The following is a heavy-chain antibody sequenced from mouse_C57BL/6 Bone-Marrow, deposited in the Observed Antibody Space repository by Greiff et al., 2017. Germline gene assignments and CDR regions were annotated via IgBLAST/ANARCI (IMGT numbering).Heavy chain of an antibody. CDR1: GYSITSGYD. D-gene: IGHD1-1*01. J-gene: IGHJ1*03. V-gene: IGHV3-1*01. Sequence: EVQLVESGPGMVKPSQSLSLTCTVTGYSITSGYDWHWIRHFPGNKLEWMGYISYSGSTNYNPSLKSRISITHDTSKNRFFLTLNSVTTEDTATYYCARGDYYGSAVPGWYFDVWGTGTTVTVSS. CDR2: ISYSGST. CDR3: ARGDYYGSAVPGWYFDV.